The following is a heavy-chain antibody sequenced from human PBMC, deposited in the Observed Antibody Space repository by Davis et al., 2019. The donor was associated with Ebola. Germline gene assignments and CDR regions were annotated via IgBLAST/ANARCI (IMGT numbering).Heavy chain of an antibody. CDR1: GFTFSHYA. D-gene: IGHD3-10*01. CDR2: ITSGGSI. J-gene: IGHJ4*02. V-gene: IGHV3-23*01. CDR3: AKKYHYASGNYYFVFDY. Sequence: GESLKISCAASGFTFSHYAMTWVRQAPGKGLEWVSTITSGGSIYYADSVKGRFTISRDNSKNTLYLQMNGLRPEDTALYYCAKKYHYASGNYYFVFDYWGQGTLVTVSS.